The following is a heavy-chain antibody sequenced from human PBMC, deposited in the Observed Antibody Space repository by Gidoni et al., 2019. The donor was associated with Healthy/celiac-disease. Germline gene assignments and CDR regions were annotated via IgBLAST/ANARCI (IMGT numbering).Heavy chain of an antibody. CDR1: GFTFSSYA. CDR3: AKDPGPSPKNYFDY. J-gene: IGHJ4*02. Sequence: EVQLLESGGGLVQPGGSLRLSCAASGFTFSSYAMSWVRQAPGKGLGWVSAISGSCGSTYYADSVKGRFTISRDNSKNTLYLQMNSLRAEDTAVYYCAKDPGPSPKNYFDYWGQGTLVTVSS. CDR2: ISGSCGST. V-gene: IGHV3-23*01.